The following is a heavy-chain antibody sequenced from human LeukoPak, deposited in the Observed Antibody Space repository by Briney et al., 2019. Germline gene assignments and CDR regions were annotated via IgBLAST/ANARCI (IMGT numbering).Heavy chain of an antibody. D-gene: IGHD5-18*01. CDR2: IIHNFDTT. CDR1: GGTFSNYA. Sequence: SVKVSCKASGGTFSNYAVTWVRQAPGQGLEWMGGIIHNFDTTTYAQKFQGRVTMTRDTSISTAYMQLNRLTSDDTAVYYCAGEPVAAAMGTLSGAWGQGTLVTVSS. CDR3: AGEPVAAAMGTLSGA. V-gene: IGHV1-69*05. J-gene: IGHJ5*02.